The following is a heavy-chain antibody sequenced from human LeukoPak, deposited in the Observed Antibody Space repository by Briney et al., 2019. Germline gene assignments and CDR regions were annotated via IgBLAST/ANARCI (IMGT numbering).Heavy chain of an antibody. Sequence: GASVKVSCKASGYTFTGYYMHWVRQAPGQGLEWMGWINPNSGGTNYAQKFQGRVTMTTDTSTSTAYMELRSLRSDDTAVYYCARDRRITGTQGRGRYFDYWGQGTLVTVSS. CDR1: GYTFTGYY. CDR3: ARDRRITGTQGRGRYFDY. CDR2: INPNSGGT. V-gene: IGHV1-2*02. D-gene: IGHD1-20*01. J-gene: IGHJ4*02.